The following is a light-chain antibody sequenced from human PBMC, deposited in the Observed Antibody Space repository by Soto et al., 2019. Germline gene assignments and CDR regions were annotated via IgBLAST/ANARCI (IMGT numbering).Light chain of an antibody. CDR3: CSYAGSYTGV. CDR2: DVS. J-gene: IGLJ3*02. Sequence: QSVLTQPRSVSGSPGQSVTISCTGTSSDVGGYNYVSWYQQHPGKAPKFMIYDVSKRPSGVPDRFSGSKSGNTASLTISGLQAEDAADYYCCSYAGSYTGVFGGGTKLTVL. CDR1: SSDVGGYNY. V-gene: IGLV2-11*01.